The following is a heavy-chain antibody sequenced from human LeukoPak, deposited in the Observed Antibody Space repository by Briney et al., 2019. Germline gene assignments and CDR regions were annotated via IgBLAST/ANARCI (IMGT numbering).Heavy chain of an antibody. J-gene: IGHJ4*02. CDR3: ARGDGSGSYSH. CDR1: GFTFSSYG. CDR2: IGTAGDT. D-gene: IGHD3-10*01. V-gene: IGHV3-13*01. Sequence: GGSLRLSCAASGFTFSSYGMSWVRQATGKGLEWVSAIGTAGDTYYPGSVKGRFTISRENAKNSLYLQMNSLRAGDTAVYYCARGDGSGSYSHWGQGTLVTVSS.